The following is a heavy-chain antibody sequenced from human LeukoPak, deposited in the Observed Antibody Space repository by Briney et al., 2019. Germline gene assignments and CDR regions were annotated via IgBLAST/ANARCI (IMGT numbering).Heavy chain of an antibody. CDR3: ARGSDGWFAFDY. D-gene: IGHD6-19*01. CDR2: IYTTGGK. J-gene: IGHJ4*02. CDR1: EFTASSNY. Sequence: GGSLRLSCAASEFTASSNYMSWVRQAPGKGLEWVSIIYTTGGKYYADSVKGRFTISRDNSKHTLYLQMNSLRAEDTAVYYCARGSDGWFAFDYWGQGILVTVSS. V-gene: IGHV3-66*01.